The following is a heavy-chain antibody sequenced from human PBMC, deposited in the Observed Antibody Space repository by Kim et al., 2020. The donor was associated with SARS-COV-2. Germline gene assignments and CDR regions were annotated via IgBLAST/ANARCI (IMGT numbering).Heavy chain of an antibody. Sequence: NPTLKDRVTISVDPSKNQFSLKLSSVTAADTAVYYCARAGGISVAGAIDYWGQGTLVTVSS. CDR3: ARAGGISVAGAIDY. J-gene: IGHJ4*02. D-gene: IGHD6-19*01. V-gene: IGHV4-59*01.